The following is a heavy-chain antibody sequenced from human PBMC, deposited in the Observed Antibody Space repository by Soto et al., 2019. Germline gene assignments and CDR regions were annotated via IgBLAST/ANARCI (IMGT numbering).Heavy chain of an antibody. J-gene: IGHJ5*02. CDR1: GYTFTNFG. V-gene: IGHV1-46*01. CDR2: VNPSGGST. Sequence: GASVKVSCKASGYTFTNFGISWVRQAPGQGLEWMGIVNPSGGSTSYAQKFQGRVTMTRDTSTSTVYMELSSLRSEDTAVYYCARDRSRLNLSWFDPWGQGTLVTVSS. D-gene: IGHD2-8*01. CDR3: ARDRSRLNLSWFDP.